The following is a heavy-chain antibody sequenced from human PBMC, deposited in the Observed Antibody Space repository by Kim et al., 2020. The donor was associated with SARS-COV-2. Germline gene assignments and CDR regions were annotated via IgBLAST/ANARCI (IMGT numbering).Heavy chain of an antibody. CDR1: GFSFSDYY. CDR3: VRMGAP. Sequence: GGSLRLSCAASGFSFSDYYMSWMRQAPGKGLEWVSYITRGSTYRDYAVSVKGRFTISRDDAQNSLYLQMNSLRADDTAVYYCVRMGAPWGQGTLVTVSS. V-gene: IGHV3-11*06. CDR2: ITRGSTYR. J-gene: IGHJ4*02.